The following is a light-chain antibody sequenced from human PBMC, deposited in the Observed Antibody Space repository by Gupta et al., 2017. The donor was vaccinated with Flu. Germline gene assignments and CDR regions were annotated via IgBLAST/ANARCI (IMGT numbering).Light chain of an antibody. CDR1: QDISNY. V-gene: IGKV1-33*01. Sequence: IQMTQSPSSLSASVGDRVTITCQASQDISNYLNWYQQKPGKAPKLLIYDASNLETGVPSRFSGSGSGTDLTLTISSLQPEDIAIYYCQQYDNFPPNFGEGTTVEIK. CDR2: DAS. J-gene: IGKJ2*01. CDR3: QQYDNFPPN.